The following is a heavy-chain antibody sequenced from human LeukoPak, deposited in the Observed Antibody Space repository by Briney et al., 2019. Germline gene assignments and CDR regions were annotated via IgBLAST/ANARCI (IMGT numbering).Heavy chain of an antibody. V-gene: IGHV4-59*01. CDR3: ARVGAAAYFDY. D-gene: IGHD2-2*01. CDR1: GGSISSYY. J-gene: IGHJ4*02. CDR2: IYYSGST. Sequence: SETLSLTCTVSGGSISSYYWSWIRQPPGKGLEWIGYIYYSGSTNYNPSLKSRVTISVDTSKNQFSLKLSSVTAADTAVYYCARVGAAAYFDYWGQGTLVTVSS.